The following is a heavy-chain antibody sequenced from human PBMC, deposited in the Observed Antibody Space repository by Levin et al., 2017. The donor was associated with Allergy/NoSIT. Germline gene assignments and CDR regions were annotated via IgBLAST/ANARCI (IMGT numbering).Heavy chain of an antibody. J-gene: IGHJ4*02. D-gene: IGHD3-16*01. CDR2: VNSKGDGGAT. CDR1: GFAFSNVW. V-gene: IGHV3-15*01. CDR3: APYRLGAFDF. Sequence: PGGSLRLSCAASGFAFSNVWMGWVRQAPGKGLEWVGRVNSKGDGGATGYAAPVEDRFTISRDDSKTTLYLQINSLKTEDTAVYYCAPYRLGAFDFWGQGTLVTVSS.